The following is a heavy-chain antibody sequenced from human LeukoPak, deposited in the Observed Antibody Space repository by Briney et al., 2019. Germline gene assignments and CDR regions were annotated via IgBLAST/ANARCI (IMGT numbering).Heavy chain of an antibody. CDR2: ISAYNGNT. D-gene: IGHD5-18*01. J-gene: IGHJ4*02. CDR1: GYTFTSYG. Sequence: ASVKVSCKASGYTFTSYGISWVRQAPGQGLEWMGWISAYNGNTNYAQKLQGRVTMTTDTSTSTPYMELSSLRSDDTAVYYCASLDTAMGYYFDYWGQGTLVTVPS. V-gene: IGHV1-18*01. CDR3: ASLDTAMGYYFDY.